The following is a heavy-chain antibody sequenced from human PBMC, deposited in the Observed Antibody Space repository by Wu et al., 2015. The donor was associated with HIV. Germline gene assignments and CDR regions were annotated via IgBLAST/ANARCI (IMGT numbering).Heavy chain of an antibody. Sequence: QVQLVQSGAEVKKPGASVKVSCKASGYTFTGYYMHWVRQAPGQGLEWMGWINPNSGGTNYAQKFQGRVTMTRDTSISTAYMELSRLRSDDTAVYYCARVVRGYYDSSGYQRPLAFDIWAKGQWSPSLQ. CDR2: INPNSGGT. V-gene: IGHV1-2*02. CDR1: GYTFTGYY. CDR3: ARVVRGYYDSSGYQRPLAFDI. D-gene: IGHD3-22*01. J-gene: IGHJ3*02.